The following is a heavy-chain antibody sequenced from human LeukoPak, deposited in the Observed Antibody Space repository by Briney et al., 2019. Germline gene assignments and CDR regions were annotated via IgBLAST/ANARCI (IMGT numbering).Heavy chain of an antibody. CDR1: GYTFTSYG. CDR2: ISAYNGNT. V-gene: IGHV1-18*01. D-gene: IGHD6-13*01. Sequence: GASVKVSCKASGYTFTSYGISWVRQAPGQGLEWMGWISAYNGNTNYAQKLQGRVTMTEDTSTDTAYMELSSLRSEDTAVYYCATALSQLLRPSSSWYEGHWGQGTLVTVSS. CDR3: ATALSQLLRPSSSWYEGH. J-gene: IGHJ4*02.